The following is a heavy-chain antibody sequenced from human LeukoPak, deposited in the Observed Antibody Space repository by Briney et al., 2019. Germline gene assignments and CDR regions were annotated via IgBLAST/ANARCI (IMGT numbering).Heavy chain of an antibody. CDR2: IYYSGST. CDR3: ARGGYYGSGNDFRFDP. D-gene: IGHD3-10*01. Sequence: SETLSLTCTVSGGSISSYYWSWVRQPPGKGLEWIGYIYYSGSTNYNPSLKSRVTISVDTSKNQFSLKLSSVTAADTAVYYCARGGYYGSGNDFRFDPWGQGTLVTVSS. V-gene: IGHV4-59*01. CDR1: GGSISSYY. J-gene: IGHJ5*02.